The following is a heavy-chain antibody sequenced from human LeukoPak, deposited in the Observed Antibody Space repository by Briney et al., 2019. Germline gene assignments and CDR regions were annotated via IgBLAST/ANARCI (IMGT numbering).Heavy chain of an antibody. CDR2: ITDSGGDT. Sequence: GGSLRLSCAASGFTFSHYAMIWVRQAPGKGLEWVSAITDSGGDTYSSDSVKGRFTISRDNSKNTLYLQMNSLRSDDTAVYYCAKGSAASRPYYFDYWGQEALVTVSS. D-gene: IGHD6-6*01. CDR3: AKGSAASRPYYFDY. CDR1: GFTFSHYA. V-gene: IGHV3-23*01. J-gene: IGHJ4*02.